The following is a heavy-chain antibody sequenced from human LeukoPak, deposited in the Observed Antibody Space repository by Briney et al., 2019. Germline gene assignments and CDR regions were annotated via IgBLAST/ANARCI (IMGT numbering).Heavy chain of an antibody. J-gene: IGHJ4*02. CDR2: IYYSGST. V-gene: IGHV4-39*07. CDR1: GGSISSGSYY. CDR3: ARVRGEQWPHSTF. D-gene: IGHD6-19*01. Sequence: SETLSLTCTVSGGSISSGSYYWGWIRQPPGKGLEWIGSIYYSGSTYYNPSLKSRVTISVDTSKNQFSLKLSSVTAADTAVYYCARVRGEQWPHSTFWGQGTLVTVSS.